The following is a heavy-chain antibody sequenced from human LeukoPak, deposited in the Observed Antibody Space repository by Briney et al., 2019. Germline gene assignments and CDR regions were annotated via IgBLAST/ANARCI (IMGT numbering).Heavy chain of an antibody. CDR2: INPNSGGT. CDR3: ARDGAARGYYYYYYYMDV. CDR1: GYTFTGYY. Sequence: ASVKVSCKASGYTFTGYYMHWVRQAPGQGLKWMGWINPNSGGTNYAQKFEGRVTMTRDTSISTAYMELSRLRSDDTAVYYCARDGAARGYYYYYYYMDVWGKGTTVTVSS. V-gene: IGHV1-2*02. J-gene: IGHJ6*03. D-gene: IGHD3-10*01.